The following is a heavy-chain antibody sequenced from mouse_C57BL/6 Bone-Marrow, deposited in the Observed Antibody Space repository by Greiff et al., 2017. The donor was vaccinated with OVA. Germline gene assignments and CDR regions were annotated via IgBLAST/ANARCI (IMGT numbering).Heavy chain of an antibody. CDR2: IYPGDGDT. V-gene: IGHV1-82*01. D-gene: IGHD1-1*01. Sequence: QVQLQQSGPELVKPGASVKLSCKASGYAFSSSWMTWVKQRPGKGLEWIGRIYPGDGDTNYNGKFKGKATLTADKASSTAYMQLSSLTSEDSAVYFCARSAVVADYWGQGTTLTVSS. CDR3: ARSAVVADY. CDR1: GYAFSSSW. J-gene: IGHJ2*01.